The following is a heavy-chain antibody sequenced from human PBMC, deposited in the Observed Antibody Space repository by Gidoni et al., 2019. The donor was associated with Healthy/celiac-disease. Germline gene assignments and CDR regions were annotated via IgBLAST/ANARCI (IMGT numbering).Heavy chain of an antibody. CDR1: GGPVRSHA. CDR2: IIPIYGTA. D-gene: IGHD3-22*01. V-gene: IGHV1-69*01. Sequence: QVQLVHSGAEVKKPGSSVKVTCKASGGPVRSHAIRRVRQAPGHGLEWMGGIIPIYGTANYAQKFQGRVTITGDESTSTADMELSSLRSEDTAVYYCARDKKESSYYDSSGRFDYWGQGTLVTVSS. CDR3: ARDKKESSYYDSSGRFDY. J-gene: IGHJ4*02.